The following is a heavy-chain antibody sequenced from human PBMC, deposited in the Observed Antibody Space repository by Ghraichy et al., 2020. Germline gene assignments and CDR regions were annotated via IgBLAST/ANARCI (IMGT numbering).Heavy chain of an antibody. Sequence: GGSLRLSCAASGFTFSSYGMHWVRQAPGKGLEWVAVISYDGSNKYYADSVKGRFTISRDNSKNTLYLQMNSLRAEDTAVYYCAKDWDARDGYLFRGSGMDVWGQGTTVTVSS. V-gene: IGHV3-30*18. D-gene: IGHD5-24*01. CDR3: AKDWDARDGYLFRGSGMDV. CDR1: GFTFSSYG. CDR2: ISYDGSNK. J-gene: IGHJ6*02.